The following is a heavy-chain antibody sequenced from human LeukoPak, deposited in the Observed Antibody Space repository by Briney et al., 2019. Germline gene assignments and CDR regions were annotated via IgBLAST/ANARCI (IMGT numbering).Heavy chain of an antibody. CDR3: ARSFSFYYGMDV. CDR1: GYRFTGYY. J-gene: IGHJ6*02. Sequence: GASEKVSCKASGYRFTGYYMHWVRQAPGQGLEWMGWINPNNGDRNYAQKFQGRVTMTRDTSISTAYMELSRLTSDDTAVYYCARSFSFYYGMDVWGQGTTVTVSS. CDR2: INPNNGDR. V-gene: IGHV1-2*02. D-gene: IGHD2-2*01.